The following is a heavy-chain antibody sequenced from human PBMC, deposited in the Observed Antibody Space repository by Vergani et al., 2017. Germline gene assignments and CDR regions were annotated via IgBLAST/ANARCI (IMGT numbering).Heavy chain of an antibody. V-gene: IGHV3-30*02. CDR2: IRYDGSNK. CDR3: AKDLVVAGTLDYYFDY. CDR1: GFTFSSYG. J-gene: IGHJ4*02. Sequence: QVQLVESGGGVVQPGGSLRLSCAASGFTFSSYGMHWVRQAPGKGLEWVAFIRYDGSNKYYADSVKGRFTISRDNSKNTLYLQMNSLRAEDTAVYYCAKDLVVAGTLDYYFDYWGQGTLVTVSS. D-gene: IGHD6-19*01.